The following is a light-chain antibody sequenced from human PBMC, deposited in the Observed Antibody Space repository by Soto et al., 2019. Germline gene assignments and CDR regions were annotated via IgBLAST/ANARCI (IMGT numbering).Light chain of an antibody. CDR2: EVT. Sequence: QSALTQPPSASGSLGQSVTISCTGTSSDVGGYNYVSWHQQHPGKAPKVMIHEVTKRPPGVPDRFPGSKSGNTASLTVSGLQAEDEANYYCSSFAGGGNPVLLGGGPQLTVL. J-gene: IGLJ2*01. CDR3: SSFAGGGNPVL. V-gene: IGLV2-8*01. CDR1: SSDVGGYNY.